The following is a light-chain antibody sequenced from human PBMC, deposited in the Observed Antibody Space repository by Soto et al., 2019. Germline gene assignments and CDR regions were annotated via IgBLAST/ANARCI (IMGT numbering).Light chain of an antibody. V-gene: IGLV1-51*01. J-gene: IGLJ2*01. CDR1: SSNIGSNF. CDR2: DND. Sequence: QSVLTQPTSVSAAPGQKVTISCSGSSSNIGSNFVSWYQQLPGTAPKLLIYDNDKRPPGIPDRFSGSKSGTSATLGITGLQTGDEADYYCGTWDSSLSVVVFGGGTKLTVL. CDR3: GTWDSSLSVVV.